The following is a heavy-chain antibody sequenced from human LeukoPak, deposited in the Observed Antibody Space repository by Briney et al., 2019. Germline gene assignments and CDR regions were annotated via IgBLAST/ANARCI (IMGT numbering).Heavy chain of an antibody. CDR2: IYYSGTT. CDR3: ARDLADSNNFEGWFDPWFDP. J-gene: IGHJ5*02. Sequence: SETLSLTCTVSGGSITGSSYYWGWIRQAPGKGLEWIGSIYYSGTTYYNPSLKSRVTISVDTSKKQFSLKLSSVTAADTAVYYCARDLADSNNFEGWFDPWFDPWGQGTLVTVSS. V-gene: IGHV4-39*07. D-gene: IGHD3-10*01. CDR1: GGSITGSSYY.